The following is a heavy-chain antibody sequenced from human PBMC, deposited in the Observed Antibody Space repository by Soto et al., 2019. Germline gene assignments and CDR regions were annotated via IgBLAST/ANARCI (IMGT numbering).Heavy chain of an antibody. D-gene: IGHD3-16*01. Sequence: GGSLRLSCAASGFTFGTYAMHWVRQAPGKGLEWVSVISGSGRTTYYADSVKGRFTVSRDNSKNTMYLQMNSLRAEDTALYYCAKFRGPSYSYYYMDVWGKGTTVTVSS. CDR1: GFTFGTYA. J-gene: IGHJ6*03. CDR3: AKFRGPSYSYYYMDV. CDR2: ISGSGRTT. V-gene: IGHV3-23*01.